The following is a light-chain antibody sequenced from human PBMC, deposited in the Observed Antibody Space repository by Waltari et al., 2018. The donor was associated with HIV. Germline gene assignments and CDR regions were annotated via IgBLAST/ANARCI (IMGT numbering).Light chain of an antibody. CDR2: GTS. CDR3: QQYETGCS. Sequence: DIHMAQSPPTLTVSVGERVTMSCRASQNIGTKLAWYQQRPGRAPTLILYGTSTSVTGVPSRFSGSGSGTQFTLTIASLQPDDFAIYFCQQYETGCSFGRGTMLEV. V-gene: IGKV1-5*03. CDR1: QNIGTK. J-gene: IGKJ2*02.